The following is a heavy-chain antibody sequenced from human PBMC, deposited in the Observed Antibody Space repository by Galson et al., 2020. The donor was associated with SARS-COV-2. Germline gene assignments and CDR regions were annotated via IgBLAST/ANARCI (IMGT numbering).Heavy chain of an antibody. CDR2: ISSTGGTT. Sequence: TRGSLRLSCAASGFIFSTYAMSWVRQAPGKGLQWVSTISSTGGTTYYADSVKGRFTISRDNSKNTLYLQMSSLRAEDTAVYYCAKLATVDYYYGMDVWGQGTTVTVSS. CDR1: GFIFSTYA. V-gene: IGHV3-23*01. D-gene: IGHD3-3*02. CDR3: AKLATVDYYYGMDV. J-gene: IGHJ6*02.